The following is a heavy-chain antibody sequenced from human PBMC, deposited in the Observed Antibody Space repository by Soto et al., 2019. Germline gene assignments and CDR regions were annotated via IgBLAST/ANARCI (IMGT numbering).Heavy chain of an antibody. CDR2: IYYSGST. V-gene: IGHV4-34*09. CDR1: GGSFSGYY. D-gene: IGHD5-18*01. Sequence: SETLSLTCAVYGGSFSGYYWSWIRQPPGKGLEWIGYIYYSGSTYYNPSLKSRVTISVDTSKNQFSLKLSSVTAADTAVYYCASFNGYSYVKGFDYWGQGTLVTVSS. CDR3: ASFNGYSYVKGFDY. J-gene: IGHJ4*02.